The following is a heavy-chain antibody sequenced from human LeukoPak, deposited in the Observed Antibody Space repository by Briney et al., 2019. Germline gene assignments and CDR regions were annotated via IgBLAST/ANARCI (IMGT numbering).Heavy chain of an antibody. Sequence: PSGTLSLTCTVSGGSISSSGYFWGWIRQSPGKGLEWIASIYNSGSTYHNPSLESRVTISVDTSNNQFSLKLSSVTAADTAVYYCARRHCSGGTCHPDYWGQGTLVTVSS. V-gene: IGHV4-39*01. D-gene: IGHD2-15*01. J-gene: IGHJ4*02. CDR1: GGSISSSGYF. CDR2: IYNSGST. CDR3: ARRHCSGGTCHPDY.